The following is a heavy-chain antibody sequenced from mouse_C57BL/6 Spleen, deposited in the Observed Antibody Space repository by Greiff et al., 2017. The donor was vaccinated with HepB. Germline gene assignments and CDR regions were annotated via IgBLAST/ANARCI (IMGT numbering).Heavy chain of an antibody. CDR2: IYPGDGDT. V-gene: IGHV1-80*01. Sequence: QVQLKQSGAELVKPGASVKISCKASGYAFSSYWMNWVKQRPGKGLEWIGQIYPGDGDTNYNGKFKGKATLTADKSSSTAYMQLSSLTSEDSAVYFCARGRYDYYAMDYWGQGTSVTVSS. CDR1: GYAFSSYW. CDR3: ARGRYDYYAMDY. J-gene: IGHJ4*01.